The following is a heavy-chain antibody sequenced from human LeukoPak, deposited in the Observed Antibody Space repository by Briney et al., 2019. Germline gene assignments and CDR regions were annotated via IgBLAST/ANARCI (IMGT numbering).Heavy chain of an antibody. CDR2: ISSSSSYI. CDR1: GFTSSSYS. Sequence: GGSLRLSCAASGFTSSSYSMNWVRQAPGKGLEWVSSISSSSSYIYYADSVKGRFTISRDNAKNSLYLQMNSLRAEDTAVYYCARDPYGGNSRDYWGQGTLVTVSS. J-gene: IGHJ4*02. V-gene: IGHV3-21*01. D-gene: IGHD4-23*01. CDR3: ARDPYGGNSRDY.